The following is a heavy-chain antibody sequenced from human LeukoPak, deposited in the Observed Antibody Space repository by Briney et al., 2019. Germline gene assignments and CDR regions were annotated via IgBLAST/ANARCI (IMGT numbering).Heavy chain of an antibody. D-gene: IGHD3-10*01. J-gene: IGHJ4*02. CDR2: IGDNGATT. CDR1: GFTLSSYA. Sequence: RESMRLSCPPSGFTLSSYAMTCVRQPPGEGREWVSDIGDNGATTYYADSLKGRFTISRDNSKNTLYLQMSSLRAEDTAVYFCASFHYYGSGAYYLSYWGQGTLVTVSS. CDR3: ASFHYYGSGAYYLSY. V-gene: IGHV3-23*01.